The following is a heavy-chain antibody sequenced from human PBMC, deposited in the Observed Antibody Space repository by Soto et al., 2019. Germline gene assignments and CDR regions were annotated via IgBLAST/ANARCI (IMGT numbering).Heavy chain of an antibody. V-gene: IGHV4-39*01. D-gene: IGHD3-22*01. CDR1: GGSFTSNNW. J-gene: IGHJ5*02. CDR2: IYYSGST. Sequence: SETLSLTCAVSGGSFTSNNWWTWVRQPPGQGLEWIGSIYYSGSTYYNPSLKSRVTISVDTSKNQFSLKLSSVTAADTAVYYCARRIVVVSPNWFDPWGQGTLVTVSS. CDR3: ARRIVVVSPNWFDP.